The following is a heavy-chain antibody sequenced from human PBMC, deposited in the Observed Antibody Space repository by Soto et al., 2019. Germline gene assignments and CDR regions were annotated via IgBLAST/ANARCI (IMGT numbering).Heavy chain of an antibody. J-gene: IGHJ6*02. CDR3: ARQVGDYVRYYYYGMDV. CDR2: IYYSGST. V-gene: IGHV4-39*01. CDR1: GGSISSSSYY. Sequence: SETLSLTCTVSGGSISSSSYYWGWIRQPPGKGLEWIGSIYYSGSTYYNPSLKSRVTISVDTSKNQFSLKLSSVTAADTAVYYCARQVGDYVRYYYYGMDVWGQGTTVPVSS. D-gene: IGHD4-17*01.